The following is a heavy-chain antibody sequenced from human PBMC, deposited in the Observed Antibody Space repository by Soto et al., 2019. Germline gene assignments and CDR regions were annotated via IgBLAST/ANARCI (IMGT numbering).Heavy chain of an antibody. D-gene: IGHD6-19*01. V-gene: IGHV1-8*01. J-gene: IGHJ6*02. CDR1: GYTFTSYD. Sequence: QVQLVQSGAEVKKPGASVKVSCKASGYTFTSYDINWVRQATGQGLEWMGWMNPNSGNTGYAQKFRGRVTMTRNTSISTAYMELSSLRSEDTAVYYCARDSSGWYQKTYYYYGMDVWGQGTTVTVSS. CDR3: ARDSSGWYQKTYYYYGMDV. CDR2: MNPNSGNT.